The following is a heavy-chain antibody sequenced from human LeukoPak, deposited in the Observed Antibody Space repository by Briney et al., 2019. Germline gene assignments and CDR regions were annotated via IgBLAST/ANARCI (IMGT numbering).Heavy chain of an antibody. CDR1: GGSISSYY. CDR2: IYSSGST. V-gene: IGHV4-59*12. Sequence: SETLSLTCTVSGGSISSYYWSWIRQPPGKGLEWIGDIYSSGSTNYNPSLTSRVTISVDTSKDQCSLKLSSVTPAETAVYYCARGNSYCSGDSCYSVFDIWGQGTIVTVSS. J-gene: IGHJ3*02. D-gene: IGHD2-15*01. CDR3: ARGNSYCSGDSCYSVFDI.